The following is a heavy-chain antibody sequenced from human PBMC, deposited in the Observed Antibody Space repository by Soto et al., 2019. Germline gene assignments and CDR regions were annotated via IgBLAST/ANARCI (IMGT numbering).Heavy chain of an antibody. CDR2: ISGRGSTI. J-gene: IGHJ4*02. CDR3: ARQRIERKHLIRGQKGPPYLDY. CDR1: GFTFSNYE. V-gene: IGHV3-48*03. Sequence: WGSLRVSCASSGFTFSNYEMTWVRQAPEKGLECVSYISGRGSTIYYADSVKGRFTISRDNAKNSLYLQMDSLRAEDTAVYYCARQRIERKHLIRGQKGPPYLDYWGQGTLVTVSS. D-gene: IGHD3-10*01.